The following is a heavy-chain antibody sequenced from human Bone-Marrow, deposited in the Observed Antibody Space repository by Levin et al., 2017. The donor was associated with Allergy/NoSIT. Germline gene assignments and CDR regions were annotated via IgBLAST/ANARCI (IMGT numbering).Heavy chain of an antibody. Sequence: GESLKISCKASGYTFITYSMNWVRQAPGQGLQWMGWINTNTGNTTYAQGFTRRHVFSLDTSVNTAYLEIHSLKPDDTAVYFCARGGKRDEPTTNPWGQGTLVTVSS. D-gene: IGHD1-1*01. J-gene: IGHJ5*02. V-gene: IGHV7-4-1*01. CDR1: GYTFITYS. CDR3: ARGGKRDEPTTNP. CDR2: INTNTGNT.